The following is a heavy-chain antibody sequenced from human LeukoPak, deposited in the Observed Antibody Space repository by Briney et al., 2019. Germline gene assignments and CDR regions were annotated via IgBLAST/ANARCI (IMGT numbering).Heavy chain of an antibody. V-gene: IGHV4-59*12. CDR3: ARGVAAGGSYDWFDP. CDR2: MHFSGSA. CDR1: GVFIRSYY. Sequence: SETLSLTCSVSGVFIRSYYWSWIRQPPGKGLEWIGWMHFSGSANYNPSLKSRVAMSVDTSKNQFSLNLSAVTAADTAVYYCARGVAAGGSYDWFDPWGQGSLVTVSS. J-gene: IGHJ5*02. D-gene: IGHD6-13*01.